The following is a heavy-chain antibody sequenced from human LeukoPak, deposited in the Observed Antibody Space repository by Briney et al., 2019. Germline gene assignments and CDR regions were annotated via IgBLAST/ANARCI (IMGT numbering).Heavy chain of an antibody. Sequence: GASVKVSCKASGGTFSSYAISWVRQAPGQGLEWMGRIIPILGIANYAQKFQGRVTMTEDTSTDTAYMELSSLRSEDTAVYYCATGVTMVRGVTHNWFDPWGQGTLVTVSS. CDR1: GGTFSSYA. CDR3: ATGVTMVRGVTHNWFDP. J-gene: IGHJ5*02. CDR2: IIPILGIA. D-gene: IGHD3-10*01. V-gene: IGHV1-69*04.